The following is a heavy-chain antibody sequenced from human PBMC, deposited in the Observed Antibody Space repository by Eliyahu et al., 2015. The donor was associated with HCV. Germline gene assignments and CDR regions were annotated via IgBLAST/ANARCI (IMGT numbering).Heavy chain of an antibody. CDR3: VRHGQERINIIEMSF. V-gene: IGHV4-39*01. D-gene: IGHD3-22*01. J-gene: IGHJ4*02. CDR1: GDSITSQSYY. Sequence: QLQLQESGPGLVKPSETLSLTCTVSGDSITSQSYYWGWIRQAPGEGLEWIGSFSYGRSTHQNPSLKSRVTMSVDTSKNQFSLNLGSVTAADTAVYYCVRHGQERINIIEMSFWGQGTLVXVSS. CDR2: FSYGRST.